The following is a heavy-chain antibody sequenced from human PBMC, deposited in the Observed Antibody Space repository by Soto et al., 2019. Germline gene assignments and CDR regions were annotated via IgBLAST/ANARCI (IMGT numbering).Heavy chain of an antibody. J-gene: IGHJ5*02. D-gene: IGHD3-22*01. CDR2: IYYAGST. Sequence: SETLSVTCTVAGGYMRPNYWSWFRQPPGRGLEWVGYIYYAGSTSYNPSLKSRVTISLETSKSQFSLRLSSVTAADTAVYFCARLGFYYQSLDPWGPGPLVTVSS. CDR1: GGYMRPNY. CDR3: ARLGFYYQSLDP. V-gene: IGHV4-59*08.